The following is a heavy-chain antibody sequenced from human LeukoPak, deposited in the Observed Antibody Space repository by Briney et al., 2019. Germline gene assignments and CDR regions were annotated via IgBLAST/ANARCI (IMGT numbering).Heavy chain of an antibody. V-gene: IGHV3-23*01. CDR2: LSDSGGST. D-gene: IGHD3/OR15-3a*01. Sequence: GGSLRLSCAASGFTFSSYAMSWVRQASGKGLEWVSGLSDSGGSTYYADSVKGRFTISRDNSKNTLYLQMNSLRAEDTAVYYCAKVGLNYGMDVWGQGTTVTVSS. J-gene: IGHJ6*02. CDR1: GFTFSSYA. CDR3: AKVGLNYGMDV.